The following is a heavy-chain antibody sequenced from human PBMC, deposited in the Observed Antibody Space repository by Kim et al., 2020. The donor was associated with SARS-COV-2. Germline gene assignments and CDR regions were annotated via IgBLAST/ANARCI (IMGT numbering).Heavy chain of an antibody. Sequence: SETLSLTCAVYGGSFSGYYWSWIRQPPGKGLEWIGEINHSGSTNYNPSLKSRVTISVDTSKNQFSLKLSSVTAADTAVYYCARGPPLRFLEWLLGGGMDVWGQGTTVTVSS. J-gene: IGHJ6*02. CDR2: INHSGST. CDR1: GGSFSGYY. D-gene: IGHD3-3*01. V-gene: IGHV4-34*01. CDR3: ARGPPLRFLEWLLGGGMDV.